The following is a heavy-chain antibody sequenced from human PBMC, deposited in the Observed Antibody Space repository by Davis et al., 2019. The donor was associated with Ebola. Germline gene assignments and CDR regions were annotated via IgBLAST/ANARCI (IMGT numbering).Heavy chain of an antibody. CDR2: IKQDGSEK. Sequence: GGSLRLSCAASGFTFSSYWMSWVRQAPGKGLEWVANIKQDGSEKYYADSVKGRFTISRDNSKKTLYLQMNSLRAEDTAVYYCAKVHLVRLRLGHFDYWGQGTLVTVSS. J-gene: IGHJ4*02. CDR1: GFTFSSYW. D-gene: IGHD5-12*01. V-gene: IGHV3-7*01. CDR3: AKVHLVRLRLGHFDY.